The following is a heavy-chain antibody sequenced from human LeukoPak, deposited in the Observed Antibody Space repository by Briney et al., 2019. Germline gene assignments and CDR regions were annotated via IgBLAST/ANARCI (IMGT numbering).Heavy chain of an antibody. CDR3: AKDLAVAGLGDAFDI. V-gene: IGHV3-9*01. Sequence: PGGSLRLSCAASGFTFDDYAMHWVRQAPGKGLEWVSGVSWNSGSIGYADSVKGRFTISRDNAKNSLYLQMNSLRAEDTALYYCAKDLAVAGLGDAFDIWGQGTMVTVSS. D-gene: IGHD6-19*01. CDR2: VSWNSGSI. J-gene: IGHJ3*02. CDR1: GFTFDDYA.